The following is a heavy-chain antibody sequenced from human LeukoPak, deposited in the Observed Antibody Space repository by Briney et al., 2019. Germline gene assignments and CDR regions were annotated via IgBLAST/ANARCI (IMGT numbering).Heavy chain of an antibody. D-gene: IGHD6-13*01. CDR3: ARVGYTSYYYYGMTS. Sequence: PGGSLRLSCAASGFTFSSYAMHWVRQAPGKGLEYVSAISINGGSTYYANSVKGRFTISRDNSKNTLYLQMGSLRAEDMAVYYCARVGYTSYYYYGMTSGAKGPRSPSP. J-gene: IGHJ6*02. CDR1: GFTFSSYA. CDR2: ISINGGST. V-gene: IGHV3-64*01.